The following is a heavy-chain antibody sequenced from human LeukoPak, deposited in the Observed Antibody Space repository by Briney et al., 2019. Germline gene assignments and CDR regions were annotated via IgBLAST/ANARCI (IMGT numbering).Heavy chain of an antibody. J-gene: IGHJ4*02. CDR3: ARDYYGDY. Sequence: PGGSLRLSCAASGFTFSTYSMSWVRQAPGKGLEWVSYISSGGSTIYYADSVKSRFTISRDNAKNSLYLQMNSLRAEDTAVYYCARDYYGDYWGQGTLVTVSS. V-gene: IGHV3-48*01. CDR1: GFTFSTYS. CDR2: ISSGGSTI. D-gene: IGHD3-22*01.